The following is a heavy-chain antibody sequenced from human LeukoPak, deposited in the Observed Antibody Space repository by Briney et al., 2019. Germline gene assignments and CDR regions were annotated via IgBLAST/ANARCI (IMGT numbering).Heavy chain of an antibody. J-gene: IGHJ5*02. CDR3: AKEAAAGTWGWFDP. Sequence: PGGSLRLSCAASGFTFSSYSMNWVRQAPGKGLEWVSSISSSSSYIYYADSVKGRFTISRDNAKNSLYLQMNSLRAEDTALYYCAKEAAAGTWGWFDPWGQGTLVTVSS. CDR2: ISSSSSYI. V-gene: IGHV3-21*04. D-gene: IGHD6-13*01. CDR1: GFTFSSYS.